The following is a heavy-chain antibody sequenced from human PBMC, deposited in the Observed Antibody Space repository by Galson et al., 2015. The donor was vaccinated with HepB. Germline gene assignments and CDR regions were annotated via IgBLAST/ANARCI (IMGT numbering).Heavy chain of an antibody. CDR2: INRGGSEK. V-gene: IGHV3-7*01. J-gene: IGHJ4*01. CDR1: GFTFSSYW. CDR3: ARYKYYSDSSGSRYDF. Sequence: SLRLSCAASGFTFSSYWMNWVRQAPGKGLEWVANINRGGSEKYYVDSVKGRFTVSRDNAKDSLYLQMNSLTAEDTAVYYCARYKYYSDSSGSRYDFWGQGTLVTVSS. D-gene: IGHD3-22*01.